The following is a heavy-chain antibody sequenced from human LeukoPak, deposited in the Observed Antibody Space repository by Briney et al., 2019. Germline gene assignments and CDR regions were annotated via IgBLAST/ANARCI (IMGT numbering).Heavy chain of an antibody. Sequence: ETLSLTCTVSGGSISSSSYYWGWVRQAPGKGLEWVSAISGSGGSTYYADSVKGRFTISRDNSKNTLYLQMNSLRAEDTAVYYCAKVNDFWSGYFDYWGQGTLVTVSS. J-gene: IGHJ4*02. CDR1: GGSISSSSYY. D-gene: IGHD3-3*01. CDR3: AKVNDFWSGYFDY. V-gene: IGHV3-23*01. CDR2: ISGSGGST.